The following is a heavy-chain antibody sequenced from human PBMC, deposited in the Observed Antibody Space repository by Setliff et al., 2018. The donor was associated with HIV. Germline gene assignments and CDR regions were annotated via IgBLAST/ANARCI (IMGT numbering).Heavy chain of an antibody. CDR2: IYPGDSDS. J-gene: IGHJ4*02. Sequence: PGESLKISCKGSGYSFVDFWIGWVRQMPGKGLEWVGFIYPGDSDSRYSPSFRGQVTISADKSTTTAYLDWASLKASDTAMYYCAKLGGSGSYSNAFDYWGQGTLVTVSS. CDR1: GYSFVDFW. D-gene: IGHD3-10*01. V-gene: IGHV5-51*01. CDR3: AKLGGSGSYSNAFDY.